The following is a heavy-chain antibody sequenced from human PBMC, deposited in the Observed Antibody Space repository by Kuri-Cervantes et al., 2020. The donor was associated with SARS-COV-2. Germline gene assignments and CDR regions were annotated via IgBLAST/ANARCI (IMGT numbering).Heavy chain of an antibody. V-gene: IGHV3-21*06. CDR2: ISTISTNI. CDR1: GFAVNAYG. J-gene: IGHJ6*02. D-gene: IGHD1-14*01. Sequence: GGSLRLSCVASGFAVNAYGLTWVRQAPGKGLEWVASISTISTNIFYADSVKGRFTISRDNAKTSMYLQMNSLRAEDTAVYYCARWYPGRYYAMDVWGQGTAVTVSS. CDR3: ARWYPGRYYAMDV.